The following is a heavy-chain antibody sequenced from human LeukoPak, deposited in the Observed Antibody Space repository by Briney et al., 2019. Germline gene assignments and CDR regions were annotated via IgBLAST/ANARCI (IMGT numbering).Heavy chain of an antibody. CDR1: GGSISNYY. D-gene: IGHD1-1*01. Sequence: PSETLSLTCTVSGGSISNYYWSWIRQPPGKGLEWIGEIIHSGSTNYNPSLKSRVTISVDTSKNQFSLKLSSVTAADTAVYYCARLVGTTGTTTTLYYVDYWGQGTLVTVSS. CDR3: ARLVGTTGTTTTLYYVDY. V-gene: IGHV4-59*01. CDR2: IIHSGST. J-gene: IGHJ4*02.